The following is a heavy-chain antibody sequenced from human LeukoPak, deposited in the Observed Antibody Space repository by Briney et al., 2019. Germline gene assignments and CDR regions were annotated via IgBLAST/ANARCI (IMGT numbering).Heavy chain of an antibody. CDR2: ISYDGSNK. CDR1: GFTFSSYG. Sequence: PGRFLRLSCAASGFTFSSYGMHWVRQAPGKGLEWVAVISYDGSNKYYADSVKGRFTISRDNSKNTLYLQMDSLRAEDTAVYYCAKESGSYYYYYGMDVWGQGTTVTVSS. J-gene: IGHJ6*02. CDR3: AKESGSYYYYYGMDV. V-gene: IGHV3-30*18. D-gene: IGHD1-26*01.